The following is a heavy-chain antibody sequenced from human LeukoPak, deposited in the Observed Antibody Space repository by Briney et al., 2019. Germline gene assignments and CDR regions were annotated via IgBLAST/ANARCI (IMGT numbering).Heavy chain of an antibody. D-gene: IGHD3-9*01. Sequence: PGGSLRLSCAASGFTFSSYWMSWVRQAPGKGLEWVANIKQDGSEKYYVDSVKGRFTISRDNAKNSLYLQMNSLRAEDTAVYYCAREVSPEILRYFDWVSFYYYYYMDVWGKGTTVTVSS. J-gene: IGHJ6*03. V-gene: IGHV3-7*01. CDR2: IKQDGSEK. CDR3: AREVSPEILRYFDWVSFYYYYYMDV. CDR1: GFTFSSYW.